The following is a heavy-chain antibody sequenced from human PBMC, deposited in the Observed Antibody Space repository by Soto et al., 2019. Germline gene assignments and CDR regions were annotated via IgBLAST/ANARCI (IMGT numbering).Heavy chain of an antibody. V-gene: IGHV3-33*01. CDR1: GFTFSSYG. CDR2: IWYDGSNK. Sequence: GGSLRLSCAASGFTFSSYGMHWVRQAPGKGLEWVAVIWYDGSNKYYADSVKGRFTISRDNSKNTLYLQMNSLRAEDTAVYYCARERQRGYDYVWGSYPDYWGQGTLVTVSS. CDR3: ARERQRGYDYVWGSYPDY. D-gene: IGHD3-16*02. J-gene: IGHJ4*02.